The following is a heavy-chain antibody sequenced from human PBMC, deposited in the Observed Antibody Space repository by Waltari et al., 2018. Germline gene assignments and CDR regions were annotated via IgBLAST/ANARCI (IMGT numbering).Heavy chain of an antibody. CDR2: ISHSGST. V-gene: IGHV4-38-2*01. CDR3: ARLVTIFGVVMGLGGFDP. D-gene: IGHD3-3*01. CDR1: GYSISSGYY. Sequence: QVQLQESGPGLVKPSETLSLTCAVSGYSISSGYYWGWYRQPPATGLEWIGSISHSGSTYYNPSLKSRVTISVDTSKNQFSLKLSSVTAADTAVYYCARLVTIFGVVMGLGGFDPWGQGTLVTVSS. J-gene: IGHJ5*02.